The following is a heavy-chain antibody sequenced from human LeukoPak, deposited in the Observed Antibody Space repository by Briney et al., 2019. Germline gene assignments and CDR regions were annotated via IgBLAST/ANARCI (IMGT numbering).Heavy chain of an antibody. CDR3: AKGVYSSSPGDYFDY. CDR1: GFTFSSYA. D-gene: IGHD6-6*01. CDR2: ISYDGSNK. J-gene: IGHJ4*02. Sequence: PGGSLRLSCAASGFTFSSYAMHWVRQAPGKGLEWVAVISYDGSNKYYADSVKGRFTISRDNSKNALYLQMNSLRAEDMALYYCAKGVYSSSPGDYFDYWGQGTLVTVSS. V-gene: IGHV3-30-3*01.